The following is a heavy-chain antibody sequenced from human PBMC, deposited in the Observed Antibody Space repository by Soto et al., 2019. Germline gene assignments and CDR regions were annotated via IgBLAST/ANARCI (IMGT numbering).Heavy chain of an antibody. D-gene: IGHD6-6*01. CDR2: IIPLLGTP. CDR1: GGTFSSYA. Sequence: QVQLVQSGAEVKKPGSSVKVSCRASGGTFSSYAVSWVRQAPGQGLEWMGVIIPLLGTPKYAQKFQGRVTITADDSATTADMEVTSLRSDDTAVYYCARESSSPNYYYYGRDVWGQVTTVTVSS. V-gene: IGHV1-69*01. CDR3: ARESSSPNYYYYGRDV. J-gene: IGHJ6*02.